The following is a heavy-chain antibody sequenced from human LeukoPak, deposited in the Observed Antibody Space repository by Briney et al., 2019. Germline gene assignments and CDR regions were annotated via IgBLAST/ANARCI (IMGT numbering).Heavy chain of an antibody. Sequence: GGSLRLSCAASGFTFSSYGMHWVRQAPGKGLEWVAFIRYDESLKYYADSVEGRFTISRDNSKNTLYLHMNSLRAEDTAVYYCAKDVYYGSGSYYAFDIWGQGTMVTVSS. D-gene: IGHD3-10*01. CDR3: AKDVYYGSGSYYAFDI. V-gene: IGHV3-30*02. CDR1: GFTFSSYG. J-gene: IGHJ3*02. CDR2: IRYDESLK.